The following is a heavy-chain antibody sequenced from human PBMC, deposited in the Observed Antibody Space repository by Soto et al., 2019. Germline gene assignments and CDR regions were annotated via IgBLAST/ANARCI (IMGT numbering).Heavy chain of an antibody. V-gene: IGHV5-10-1*01. Sequence: GESLKISCNGSGYSFAGYWITWVRQKPGKGLEWMGRIDPSDSQTYYSPSFRGHVTISVTKSITTVFLQWSSLRASDTAMYYCARQIYDSDTGPNFQYYFDSWGKGTPVTVSS. CDR2: IDPSDSQT. CDR1: GYSFAGYW. J-gene: IGHJ4*02. CDR3: ARQIYDSDTGPNFQYYFDS. D-gene: IGHD3-22*01.